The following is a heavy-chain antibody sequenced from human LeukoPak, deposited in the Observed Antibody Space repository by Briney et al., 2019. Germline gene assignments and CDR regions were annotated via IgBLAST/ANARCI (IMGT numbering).Heavy chain of an antibody. V-gene: IGHV3-23*01. D-gene: IGHD5-12*01. CDR1: GFTFSNYA. CDR2: ISAGGDKI. Sequence: PGGSLRLSRVASGFTFSNYAVSWVRQAPGKGLQWVSAISAGGDKIHYAGSVKGRFTISRDNSRNTLYVQMSSLKADDTAVYYCVKNVGGNEGAYWGQGTLVTVSS. CDR3: VKNVGGNEGAY. J-gene: IGHJ4*02.